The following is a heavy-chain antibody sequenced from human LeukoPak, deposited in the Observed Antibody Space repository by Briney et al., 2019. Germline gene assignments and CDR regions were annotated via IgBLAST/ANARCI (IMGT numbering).Heavy chain of an antibody. Sequence: SETLSLTCTVSGGSISSYYWSWIRQPPGKGLEWIGHIYYSGSTNYNPSLKSRVTISVDTSKNQFSLKLSSVTAADTAVYYCARETLRGVIPDAFDIWGQGTMVTVSS. V-gene: IGHV4-59*01. CDR3: ARETLRGVIPDAFDI. D-gene: IGHD3-10*01. J-gene: IGHJ3*02. CDR2: IYYSGST. CDR1: GGSISSYY.